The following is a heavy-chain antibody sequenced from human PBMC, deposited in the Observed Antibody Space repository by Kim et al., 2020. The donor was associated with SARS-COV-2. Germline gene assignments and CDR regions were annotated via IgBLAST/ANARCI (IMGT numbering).Heavy chain of an antibody. J-gene: IGHJ4*02. CDR1: GFTFSSYA. Sequence: GGSLRLSCAASGFTFSSYAMSWVRQAPGKGLEWVSAISGSGGSTYYADSVKGRFTISRDNSKNTLYLQMNSLRAEDTAVYYCAKSAVVVPAAMYYFDYWGQGTLATVSS. V-gene: IGHV3-23*01. D-gene: IGHD2-2*01. CDR3: AKSAVVVPAAMYYFDY. CDR2: ISGSGGST.